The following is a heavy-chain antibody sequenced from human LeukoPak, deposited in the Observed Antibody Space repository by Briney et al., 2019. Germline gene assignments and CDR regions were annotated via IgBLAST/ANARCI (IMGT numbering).Heavy chain of an antibody. D-gene: IGHD6-13*01. J-gene: IGHJ3*01. CDR1: GGSISSSIYY. CDR3: ARISSSNWYNERGAFDV. Sequence: SETLSLTCTVSGGSISSSIYYWGWIRQSPGKGLEWIGSIHDSGTASYNPSLKSRITMSVDVSKNQFSLKLRSVTAADTAVYYCARISSSNWYNERGAFDVWGQGTMVTVSS. CDR2: IHDSGTA. V-gene: IGHV4-39*07.